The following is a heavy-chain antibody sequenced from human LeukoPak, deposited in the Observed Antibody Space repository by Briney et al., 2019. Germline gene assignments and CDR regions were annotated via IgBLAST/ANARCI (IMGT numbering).Heavy chain of an antibody. V-gene: IGHV4-61*02. CDR2: IYTSGST. CDR1: GGSISSGSYY. J-gene: IGHJ6*03. D-gene: IGHD3-10*01. Sequence: PSETLSLTCTVSGGSISSGSYYWSWIRQPAGKGLEWIGRIYTSGSTNYNPSLKSRVTISVDTSKNQFSLKLSSVTAADTAVYYCARASWAGGVRGLVYYMDVWGKGTTVTVSS. CDR3: ARASWAGGVRGLVYYMDV.